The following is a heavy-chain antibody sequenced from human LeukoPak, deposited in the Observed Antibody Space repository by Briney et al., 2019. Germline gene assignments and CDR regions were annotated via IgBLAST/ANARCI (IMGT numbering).Heavy chain of an antibody. Sequence: PGGSLRLSCAASGFTFSSYGMHWVRQAPGKGLEWVAVISYDGSNKYYADSVKGRFTISRDNSKNTLYLQMNSLRAEDTAVYYCAKVAYSVYRHFDYGGQGTLVTVSS. CDR3: AKVAYSVYRHFDY. CDR2: ISYDGSNK. CDR1: GFTFSSYG. V-gene: IGHV3-30*18. D-gene: IGHD2-8*01. J-gene: IGHJ4*02.